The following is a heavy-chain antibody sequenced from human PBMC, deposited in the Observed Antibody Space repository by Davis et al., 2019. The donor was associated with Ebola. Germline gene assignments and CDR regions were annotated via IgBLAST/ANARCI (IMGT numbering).Heavy chain of an antibody. D-gene: IGHD6-19*01. CDR3: ARGPAYSSGWYWNY. CDR2: INHSGST. V-gene: IGHV4-34*01. CDR1: GGSFSGYY. J-gene: IGHJ4*02. Sequence: MPSETLSLTCAVYGGSFSGYYWSWIRQPPGKGLEWIGEINHSGSTNYNPSLKSRVTISVDTSKNQFSLKLSSMTAADTSIYYCARGPAYSSGWYWNYWGQGTLVTVSS.